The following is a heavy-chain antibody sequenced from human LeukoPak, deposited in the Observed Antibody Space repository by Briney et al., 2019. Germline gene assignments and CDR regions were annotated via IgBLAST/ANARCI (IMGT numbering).Heavy chain of an antibody. V-gene: IGHV3-23*01. D-gene: IGHD1-26*01. CDR1: GFTFSNHA. CDR3: AKGQLPALNAFDI. J-gene: IGHJ3*02. CDR2: SSGSINAT. Sequence: GGSLRLSCAASGFTFSNHAMTWVRQAPGKGLEWVSASSGSINATYYLDSVKGRFTISRDNSKNTLYLQMNSLRAEDTAVYYCAKGQLPALNAFDIWGQGTMVTVSS.